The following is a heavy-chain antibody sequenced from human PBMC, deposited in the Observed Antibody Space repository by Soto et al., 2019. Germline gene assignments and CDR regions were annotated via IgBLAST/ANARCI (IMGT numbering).Heavy chain of an antibody. CDR3: ARGGYDTSGQTFIGWGPDC. Sequence: HVQLQESGPGPVTPSQTLSLSCTVSGVSITSGSYSWTWVRQSPGKAREGIGYRYYSGNTYYNPSLNGRATISVDTSNNQFSLKLTSVTAADTAVYYCARGGYDTSGQTFIGWGPDCWGQGTLVTVSS. CDR2: RYYSGNT. V-gene: IGHV4-30-4*01. CDR1: GVSITSGSYS. D-gene: IGHD3-22*01. J-gene: IGHJ4*02.